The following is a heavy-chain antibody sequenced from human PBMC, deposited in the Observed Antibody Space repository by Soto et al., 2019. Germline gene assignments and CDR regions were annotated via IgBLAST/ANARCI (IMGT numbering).Heavy chain of an antibody. Sequence: GGSLRLSCAASGFTFSSYGMHWFRQAPGKGLEWVAVISYDGSNKYYADSVKGRFTISRDNSKNTLYLQMNSLRAEDTAVYYCAKGGDGYKIDYYYGMDVWGQGTTVTVSS. CDR3: AKGGDGYKIDYYYGMDV. V-gene: IGHV3-30*18. CDR1: GFTFSSYG. CDR2: ISYDGSNK. D-gene: IGHD5-12*01. J-gene: IGHJ6*02.